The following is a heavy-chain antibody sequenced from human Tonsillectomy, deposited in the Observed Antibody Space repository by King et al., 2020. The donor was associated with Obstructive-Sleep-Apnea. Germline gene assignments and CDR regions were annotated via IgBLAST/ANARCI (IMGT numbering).Heavy chain of an antibody. CDR2: INPNSGGT. D-gene: IGHD3-22*01. CDR3: AREETYYYDSSGSDAFDI. CDR1: GYTFTGYY. Sequence: VQLVESGAEVKKPGASVKVSCKASGYTFTGYYMHWVRQAPGQGLEWMGWINPNSGGTNYAQKFQGWVTMTRDTSISTAYMELSRLGSDDTAVYYCAREETYYYDSSGSDAFDIWGQGTMVTVSS. J-gene: IGHJ3*02. V-gene: IGHV1-2*04.